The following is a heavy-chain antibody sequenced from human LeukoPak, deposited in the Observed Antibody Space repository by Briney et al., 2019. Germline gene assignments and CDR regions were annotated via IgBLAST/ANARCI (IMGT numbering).Heavy chain of an antibody. D-gene: IGHD3-22*01. CDR1: GYTFTNYY. CDR2: IDPSAGST. J-gene: IGHJ6*04. V-gene: IGHV1-46*01. Sequence: LWASVKVSCKASGYTFTNYYMHWVRQAPGQGLEWMGVIDPSAGSTTYAQKFQGIVTMTRDTATNTVYMELSSLRSEDTAVYYCARAHYASSNIKVPFDVWGKGTTVTVSS. CDR3: ARAHYASSNIKVPFDV.